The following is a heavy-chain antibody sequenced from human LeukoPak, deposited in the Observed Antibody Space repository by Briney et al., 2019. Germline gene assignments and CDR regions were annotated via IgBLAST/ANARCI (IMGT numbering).Heavy chain of an antibody. CDR3: AREGSGSSPAYYYYGMDV. CDR2: IYSGGST. J-gene: IGHJ6*02. V-gene: IGHV3-53*04. CDR1: GFTVSSNY. D-gene: IGHD3-10*01. Sequence: GGSLRLSCAASGFTVSSNYMSWVRQAPGKGLEWVSVIYSGGSTYYADSVKGRFTISRHNSKNTLYLQMNSLRAEDTAVYYCAREGSGSSPAYYYYGMDVWGQGTTVTVSS.